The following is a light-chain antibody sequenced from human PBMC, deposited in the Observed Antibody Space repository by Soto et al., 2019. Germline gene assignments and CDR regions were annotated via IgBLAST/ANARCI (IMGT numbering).Light chain of an antibody. J-gene: IGKJ4*01. CDR2: GAF. CDR3: QQYKNWPPLT. Sequence: EIVMTQSPATLSVSPGERATLSCRASQSVSYNLAWYQQKPGQGPRLLLYGAFTRATGIPARFSGSGSGTEFPLTISCLQSEDFGVYYCQQYKNWPPLTFGGGTKVEIK. V-gene: IGKV3-15*01. CDR1: QSVSYN.